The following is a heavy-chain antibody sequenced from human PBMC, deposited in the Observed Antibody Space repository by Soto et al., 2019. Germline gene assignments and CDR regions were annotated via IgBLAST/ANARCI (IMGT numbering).Heavy chain of an antibody. CDR2: IYPGDSDT. V-gene: IGHV5-51*01. CDR1: GYSFTSYW. J-gene: IGHJ4*02. D-gene: IGHD3-22*01. Sequence: GESLKISGKGSGYSFTSYWIGWVRQMPGKGLEWMGIIYPGDSDTRYSPSFQGQVTISADKSISTAYLQWSSLKASDTAMYYCAKLRIVVVTHLDYWGQGTLVTVSS. CDR3: AKLRIVVVTHLDY.